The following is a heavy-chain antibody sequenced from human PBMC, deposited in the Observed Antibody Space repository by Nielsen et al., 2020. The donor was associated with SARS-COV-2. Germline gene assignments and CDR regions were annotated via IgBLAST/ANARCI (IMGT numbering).Heavy chain of an antibody. CDR3: ARGQGVTIFEPYTHYGMDV. CDR1: GFTFSSYW. CDR2: IKQDGSEK. V-gene: IGHV3-7*03. Sequence: GGSLRLSCAASGFTFSSYWMSWVRQAPGKGLEWVANIKQDGSEKYYVDSVKGRFTISRDNAKNSLYLQMNSLRAEDTAVYYCARGQGVTIFEPYTHYGMDVWGQGTTVTVSS. D-gene: IGHD3-3*01. J-gene: IGHJ6*02.